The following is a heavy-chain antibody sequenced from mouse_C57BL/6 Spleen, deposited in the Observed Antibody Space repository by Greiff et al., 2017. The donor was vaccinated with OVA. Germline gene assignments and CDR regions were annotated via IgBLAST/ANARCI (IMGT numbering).Heavy chain of an antibody. CDR2: ISSGSSTI. J-gene: IGHJ2*01. CDR1: GFTFSDYG. CDR3: AKGGNPFDY. V-gene: IGHV5-17*01. Sequence: EVKLMESGGGLVKPGGSLKLSCAASGFTFSDYGMHWVRQAPEKGLEWVAYISSGSSTIYYADTVKGRFTISRDNAKNTLFLQMTSLRSEDTAMYYCAKGGNPFDYWGQGTTLTVSS.